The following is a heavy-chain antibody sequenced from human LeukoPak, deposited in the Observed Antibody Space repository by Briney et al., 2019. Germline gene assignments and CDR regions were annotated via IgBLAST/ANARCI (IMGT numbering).Heavy chain of an antibody. CDR3: ASSNYYDSSGYYH. CDR2: IYGGGST. V-gene: IGHV3-53*01. D-gene: IGHD3-22*01. Sequence: PGGSLRLSCAASGFTVSSNYMSWVRQAPGKGLEWVSVIYGGGSTYYADSVKGRFTISRDNSKNTLYLQMNSLRAEDTAVYYCASSNYYDSSGYYHWGQGTLVTVSS. J-gene: IGHJ5*02. CDR1: GFTVSSNY.